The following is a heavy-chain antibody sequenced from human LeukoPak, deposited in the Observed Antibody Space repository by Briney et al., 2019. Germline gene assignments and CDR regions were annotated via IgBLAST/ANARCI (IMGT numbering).Heavy chain of an antibody. Sequence: SETLSLTCTVSGGSISSYYWSWIRQPPGKGLEWIGYIYYSGSTNYNPSLKSRVTISVDTSKNQFSLKLTSVTAADTAIYYCARGNEYTWWQWSQGTLVTVSS. D-gene: IGHD2-15*01. V-gene: IGHV4-59*12. J-gene: IGHJ4*02. CDR3: ARGNEYTWWQ. CDR1: GGSISSYY. CDR2: IYYSGST.